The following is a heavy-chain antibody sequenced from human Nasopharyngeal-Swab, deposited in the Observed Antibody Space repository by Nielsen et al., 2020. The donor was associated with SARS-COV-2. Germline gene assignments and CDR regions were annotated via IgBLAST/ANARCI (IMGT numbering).Heavy chain of an antibody. CDR3: AHRGGYCSSTSCYTAFEFVVEYYFDY. D-gene: IGHD2-2*02. CDR2: IYWNDDK. Sequence: WSRQRPGKALEWLALIYWNDDKRYSPSLKSRLTITKDTSKNQVVLTMTNMDPVDTATYYCAHRGGYCSSTSCYTAFEFVVEYYFDYWGQGTLVTVSS. V-gene: IGHV2-5*01. J-gene: IGHJ4*02.